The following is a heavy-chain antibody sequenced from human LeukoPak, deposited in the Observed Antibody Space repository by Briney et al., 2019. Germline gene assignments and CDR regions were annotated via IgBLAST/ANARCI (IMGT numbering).Heavy chain of an antibody. CDR1: GGSISSSAW. CDR2: VYHSGST. V-gene: IGHV4-4*02. D-gene: IGHD6-13*01. CDR3: ARDLGSSWFEPLDY. J-gene: IGHJ4*02. Sequence: SETLSLTCAVSGGSISSSAWWSWVRQPPGKGLEWIGEVYHSGSTNYNSFIKSRVTISVDKSKNQFSLKLTSATAADTAVYYCARDLGSSWFEPLDYWGQGILVIVSS.